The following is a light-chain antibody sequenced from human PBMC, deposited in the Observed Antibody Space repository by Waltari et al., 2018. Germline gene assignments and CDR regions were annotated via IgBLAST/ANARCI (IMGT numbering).Light chain of an antibody. V-gene: IGLV2-14*01. Sequence: QSVLTQPASVSGSPGQSIAISCTGSSSDVGGYNYVSWYQQYPGKAPKLMIFDVNRRPSGVSSLFSGSKSGSTASLTISGLQTEDEGDYYCSSYTSDNTVVFGGGTKLTVL. CDR3: SSYTSDNTVV. CDR2: DVN. J-gene: IGLJ3*02. CDR1: SSDVGGYNY.